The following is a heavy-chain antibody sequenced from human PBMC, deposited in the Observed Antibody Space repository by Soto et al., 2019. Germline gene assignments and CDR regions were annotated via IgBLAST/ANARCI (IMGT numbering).Heavy chain of an antibody. V-gene: IGHV1-18*01. D-gene: IGHD4-17*01. Sequence: QVQLVQSGVEVKKVGASVKVSCEASGYTFIGYGISWVRQAPGQGLEWMGWISTFKGDTNYAQSLQGRLSLTADRSTHTAYMELRSLKSDHTAVYYCPRDYGDYLTYYAMDNLGQGTTVAVSS. CDR3: PRDYGDYLTYYAMDN. J-gene: IGHJ6*02. CDR1: GYTFIGYG. CDR2: ISTFKGDT.